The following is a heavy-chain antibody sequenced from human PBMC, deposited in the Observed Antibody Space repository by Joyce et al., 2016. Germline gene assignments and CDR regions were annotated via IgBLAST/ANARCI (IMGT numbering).Heavy chain of an antibody. CDR2: INTNGGTI. V-gene: IGHV3-64*02. Sequence: EEQLVESGEGLVQPGGSLRLSCAASGFTLNNYIMYWVRQAPGKGLEYVSSINTNGGTIDCAASVKGRFTISRDNSKNTLNLQMGSLRVDDMAVYYCARRYYGGNSNWYFDLWGRGILVTVSS. CDR3: ARRYYGGNSNWYFDL. CDR1: GFTLNNYI. J-gene: IGHJ2*01. D-gene: IGHD4-23*01.